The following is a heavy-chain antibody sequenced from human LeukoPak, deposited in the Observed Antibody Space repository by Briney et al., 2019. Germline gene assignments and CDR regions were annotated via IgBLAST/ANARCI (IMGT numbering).Heavy chain of an antibody. CDR1: GFTFSSYA. V-gene: IGHV3-23*01. CDR2: ISGSGGST. J-gene: IGHJ3*02. Sequence: QSGGSLRLSCAASGFTFSSYAMSWVRQAPGRGLEWVSAISGSGGSTYYADSVKGRFTISRDNSKNTLYLQMNSLRAEDTAVYYCAKARYRDYGDYAGDAFDIWGQGTMVTVSS. D-gene: IGHD4-17*01. CDR3: AKARYRDYGDYAGDAFDI.